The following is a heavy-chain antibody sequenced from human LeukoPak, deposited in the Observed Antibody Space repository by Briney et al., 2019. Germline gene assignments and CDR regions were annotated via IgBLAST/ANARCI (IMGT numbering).Heavy chain of an antibody. Sequence: SETLSLTCTVSGDSISSGRYYWSWIRQPAGKGLEWVGRIYGTGSTNYNPSLRSRVTISVDTSKSQFSLKLGSVTAADTAVYYCAREGCSSTNCYPPFDSWGQGTLVTVSS. CDR2: IYGTGST. J-gene: IGHJ4*02. CDR3: AREGCSSTNCYPPFDS. CDR1: GDSISSGRYY. V-gene: IGHV4-61*02. D-gene: IGHD2-2*01.